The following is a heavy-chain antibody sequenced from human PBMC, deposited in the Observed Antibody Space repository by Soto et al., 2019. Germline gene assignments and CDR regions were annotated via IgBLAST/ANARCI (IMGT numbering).Heavy chain of an antibody. V-gene: IGHV3-23*01. CDR3: AKATKGSLYYYYGMDV. CDR1: GFTFSTYA. J-gene: IGHJ6*02. CDR2: ISGSGGSI. Sequence: EVQLLESGGGLVQPGGSLRLSCAASGFTFSTYAMNWVRQAPGEGLEWVSVISGSGGSIYYVDSVKGRFTISRDNSKNTLYLQMNSLRADDTAIYYCAKATKGSLYYYYGMDVWGQGTTVTVSS.